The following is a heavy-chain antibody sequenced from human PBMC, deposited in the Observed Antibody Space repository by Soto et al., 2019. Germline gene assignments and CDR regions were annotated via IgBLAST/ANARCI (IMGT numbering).Heavy chain of an antibody. J-gene: IGHJ6*03. CDR3: ARVGYCSGGSCLRYRNYYYYYYYMDV. V-gene: IGHV4-59*01. D-gene: IGHD2-15*01. CDR1: GGSISSYY. CDR2: IYYSGST. Sequence: PSETLSLTCTVSGGSISSYYWSWIRQPPGKGLEWIGYIYYSGSTNYNPSLKSRVTISVDTSKNQFSLKLSSVTAADTAVYYCARVGYCSGGSCLRYRNYYYYYYYMDVWGKGTTVTVSS.